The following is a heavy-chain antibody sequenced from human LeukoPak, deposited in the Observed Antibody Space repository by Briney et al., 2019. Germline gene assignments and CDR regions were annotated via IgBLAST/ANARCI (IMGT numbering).Heavy chain of an antibody. CDR2: ISSSGSTI. Sequence: GGSLRLSCAASRFTFSDYYMSWIRQAPGKGLEWVSYISSSGSTIYYADSVKGRFTISRDNAKNSQYLQMNSLRAEDTAVYYCARDLNYDFWSGSGGYWGQGTLVTVSS. V-gene: IGHV3-11*01. J-gene: IGHJ4*02. CDR1: RFTFSDYY. D-gene: IGHD3-3*01. CDR3: ARDLNYDFWSGSGGY.